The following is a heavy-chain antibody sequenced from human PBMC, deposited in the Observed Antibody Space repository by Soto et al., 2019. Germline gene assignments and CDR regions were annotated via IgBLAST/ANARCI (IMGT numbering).Heavy chain of an antibody. CDR2: ISSTTNYI. J-gene: IGHJ4*02. V-gene: IGHV3-21*06. Sequence: VGSLRLSCAASGFTFTRYSMNWVRQAPGKGLEWVSSISSTTNYIYYGDSMKGRFTIPRDNAKNSLYLEMNSLRAEDTAVYYCARESEDLTSNFDYWGQGTLVTVSS. CDR3: ARESEDLTSNFDY. CDR1: GFTFTRYS.